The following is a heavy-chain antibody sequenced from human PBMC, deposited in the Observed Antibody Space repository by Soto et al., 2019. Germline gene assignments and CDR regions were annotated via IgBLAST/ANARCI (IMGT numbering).Heavy chain of an antibody. CDR2: IKEDGSEK. V-gene: IGHV3-7*01. J-gene: IGHJ3*02. CDR1: GFTFSSYW. Sequence: EVQLVDSGGGVVQPGGSLRLSCATSGFTFSSYWMSWVRQAPGKGLEWVANIKEDGSEKYYVDSMKGRFTISRDNAENSLSLQMNSLRVEDTAVYYCARKGGRGDAVDIWGQGKMVIVSS. CDR3: ARKGGRGDAVDI. D-gene: IGHD3-16*01.